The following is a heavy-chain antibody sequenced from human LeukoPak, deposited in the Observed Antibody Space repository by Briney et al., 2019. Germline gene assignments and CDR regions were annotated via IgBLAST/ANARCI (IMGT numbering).Heavy chain of an antibody. D-gene: IGHD3-10*01. Sequence: ASVKVSCKASGGTFSSYAISWVRQAPGQGLGWMGRIIPILGIANYAQTFQGRVTITADKSTSTAYMELSSLRSEDTAVYYCASTGNWFDPWGQGTLVTVSS. V-gene: IGHV1-69*04. CDR2: IIPILGIA. CDR1: GGTFSSYA. CDR3: ASTGNWFDP. J-gene: IGHJ5*02.